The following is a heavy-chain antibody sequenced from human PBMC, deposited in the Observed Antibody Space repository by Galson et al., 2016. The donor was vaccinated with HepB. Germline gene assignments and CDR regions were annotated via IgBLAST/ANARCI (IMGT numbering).Heavy chain of an antibody. CDR2: IWHDGSNK. J-gene: IGHJ4*02. Sequence: SLRLSCAASGFIFSTYGMHWVRQAPGKGLEWVAVIWHDGSNKYYSDSVKGRFTISRDNSMGTRYMKMNTLRVEDTAVYYCARDFHGDYIDYWGQGALVTVSS. D-gene: IGHD4-17*01. V-gene: IGHV3-33*01. CDR3: ARDFHGDYIDY. CDR1: GFIFSTYG.